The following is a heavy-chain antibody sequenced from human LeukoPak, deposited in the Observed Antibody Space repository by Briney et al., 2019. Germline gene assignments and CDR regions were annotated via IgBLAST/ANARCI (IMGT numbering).Heavy chain of an antibody. CDR1: RGTFSSYA. CDR3: ARDRRIVGDTNAPSNFDY. J-gene: IGHJ4*02. Sequence: SVKVSCKASRGTFSSYAISWVRQAPGQGLEWMGGIIPIFGTANYAQKFQGRVTITMDESTSTAYMELSSLRSEDTAVYYCARDRRIVGDTNAPSNFDYWGQGILVTVSS. CDR2: IIPIFGTA. V-gene: IGHV1-69*05. D-gene: IGHD1-26*01.